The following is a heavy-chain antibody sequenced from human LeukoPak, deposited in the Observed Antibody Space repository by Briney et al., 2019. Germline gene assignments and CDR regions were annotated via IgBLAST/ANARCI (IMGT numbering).Heavy chain of an antibody. D-gene: IGHD3-10*01. CDR2: IYYSGST. V-gene: IGHV4-30-4*01. J-gene: IGHJ4*02. CDR3: ARVWGDRLLWFGELDYYFDY. CDR1: GGSISSGDYY. Sequence: SETLSLTCTVSGGSISSGDYYWSWIRQPPGKGLEWIGYIYYSGSTYYNPSLESRVTISVDTSKNQFSLKLSSVTAADTAVYYCARVWGDRLLWFGELDYYFDYWGQGTLVTVSS.